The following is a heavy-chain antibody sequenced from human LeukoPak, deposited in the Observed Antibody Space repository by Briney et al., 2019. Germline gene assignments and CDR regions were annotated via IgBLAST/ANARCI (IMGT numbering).Heavy chain of an antibody. D-gene: IGHD6-13*01. Sequence: GGSLRLSCAASGFTFSTYGMNWVRQAPGKGLEWVSAISGHDGNTYYADSVKGRFTISRDNSKNTLYLQMNSLRAEDTAVYYCARVEYSSSWFYYYYMDVWGKGTTVTISS. J-gene: IGHJ6*03. CDR1: GFTFSTYG. CDR2: ISGHDGNT. V-gene: IGHV3-23*01. CDR3: ARVEYSSSWFYYYYMDV.